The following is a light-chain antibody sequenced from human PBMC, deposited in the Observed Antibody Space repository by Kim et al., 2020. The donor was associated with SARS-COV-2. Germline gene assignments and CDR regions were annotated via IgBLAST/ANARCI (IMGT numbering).Light chain of an antibody. CDR1: QGLSNA. Sequence: DIQMTQSPSSLSPSVGDTVTITCRASQGLSNALAWYQHKPGKAPKLLVYGATTLQSGVPSRFSGSGSGTEYTLTISSLQPEDLGTFYCQQSYGRPWTFGQGTKVDIK. CDR2: GAT. J-gene: IGKJ1*01. V-gene: IGKV1-NL1*01. CDR3: QQSYGRPWT.